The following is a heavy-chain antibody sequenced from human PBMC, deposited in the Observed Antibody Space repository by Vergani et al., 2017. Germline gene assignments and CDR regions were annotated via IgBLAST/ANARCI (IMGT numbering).Heavy chain of an antibody. CDR2: IYYSGST. CDR3: ARSDFWSGYCFDY. CDR1: GGSISSGGYY. D-gene: IGHD3-3*01. J-gene: IGHJ4*02. Sequence: QVQLQESGPGLVKPSETLSLTCTVSGGSISSGGYYWSWIRQHPGKGLEWIGYIYYSGSTYYNPSLKSRVTISVDTSKNQFSLKLSSVTAADTAVYYCARSDFWSGYCFDYWGQGTLVTVSS. V-gene: IGHV4-31*03.